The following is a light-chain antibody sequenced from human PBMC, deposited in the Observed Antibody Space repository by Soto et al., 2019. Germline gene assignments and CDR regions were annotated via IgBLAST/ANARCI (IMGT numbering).Light chain of an antibody. V-gene: IGKV3-20*01. CDR2: GAS. Sequence: EIVMTQSPGTLPPSPVARASLFCXASQSVRSDLVWYQQKPGQAPRLLIYGASTRATAIPDRFSGSGSGTDFALTINRLEPDDFAVYYCQQYGKSPLTFGQGTKVDIK. CDR3: QQYGKSPLT. J-gene: IGKJ1*01. CDR1: QSVRSD.